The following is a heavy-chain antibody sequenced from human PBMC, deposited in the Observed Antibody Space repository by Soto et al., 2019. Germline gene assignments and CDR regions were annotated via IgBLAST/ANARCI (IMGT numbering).Heavy chain of an antibody. D-gene: IGHD6-19*01. Sequence: SETLSLTCSVSGGSISCHYWTWIRQSPGKGLEWIGYIFYSGSTNYNPSLKSRVTISVDTSKNQFSLKMSSVTAADTAVYYCARVGSSGWSPDYWGRGTLVTVSS. CDR2: IFYSGST. J-gene: IGHJ4*02. V-gene: IGHV4-59*11. CDR1: GGSISCHY. CDR3: ARVGSSGWSPDY.